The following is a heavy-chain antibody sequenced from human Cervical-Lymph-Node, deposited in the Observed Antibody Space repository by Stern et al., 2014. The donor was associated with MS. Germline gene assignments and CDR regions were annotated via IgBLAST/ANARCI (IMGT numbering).Heavy chain of an antibody. D-gene: IGHD2-21*01. V-gene: IGHV1-69*01. Sequence: VQLVESGAEVKKPGSSVKVSCKASGGTFSRYALSWVRQAPGQGLEWMGGITPLYGTANYAQKFQGRLTITTDESTSTPSLETSSVRSEDTAVYSCARDYSLVSSEYFLDSGGRGTVVTVPA. J-gene: IGHJ4*02. CDR1: GGTFSRYA. CDR2: ITPLYGTA. CDR3: ARDYSLVSSEYFLDS.